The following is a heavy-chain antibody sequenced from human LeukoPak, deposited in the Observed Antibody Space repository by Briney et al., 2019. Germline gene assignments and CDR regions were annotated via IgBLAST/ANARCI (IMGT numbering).Heavy chain of an antibody. V-gene: IGHV3-30-3*01. CDR3: ARDGDRSFDY. Sequence: GGSLRLSCAASGFTFSSYAMHWVRQAPGKGLEWGAVISYDGSNKYYADSVKGRFTISRDNSKNTLYLQMNSLRAEDTAVYYCARDGDRSFDYWGQGTLVTVSS. J-gene: IGHJ4*02. CDR2: ISYDGSNK. D-gene: IGHD7-27*01. CDR1: GFTFSSYA.